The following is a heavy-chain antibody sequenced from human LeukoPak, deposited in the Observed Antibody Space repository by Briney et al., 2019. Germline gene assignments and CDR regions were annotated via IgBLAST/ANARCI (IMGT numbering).Heavy chain of an antibody. J-gene: IGHJ4*02. CDR1: GFNFDQYA. V-gene: IGHV3-9*01. D-gene: IGHD7-27*01. CDR3: VRSVGSDWGHFDF. Sequence: GGSLRLSCATSGFNFDQYAMFWGRQAPRKGQGLVTGITWNSGTIAYADSVKGRFTISRDNAKSSLYLQMNSLRTEDTALYYCVRSVGSDWGHFDFRGQGTLVTVSS. CDR2: ITWNSGTI.